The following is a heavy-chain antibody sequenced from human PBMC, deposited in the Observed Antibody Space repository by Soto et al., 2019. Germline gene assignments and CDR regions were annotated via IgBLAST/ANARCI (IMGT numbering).Heavy chain of an antibody. D-gene: IGHD4-17*01. CDR1: GFTFSSYW. CDR3: ARDGGDDYGDYVAFDI. J-gene: IGHJ3*02. V-gene: IGHV3-7*03. CDR2: IKQDGSEK. Sequence: GGSLRLSCAASGFTFSSYWMSWARQAPGKGLEWVANIKQDGSEKYYVDSVKGRFTISRDNAKNSLYLQMNSLRAEDTAVYYCARDGGDDYGDYVAFDIWGQGTMVTVSS.